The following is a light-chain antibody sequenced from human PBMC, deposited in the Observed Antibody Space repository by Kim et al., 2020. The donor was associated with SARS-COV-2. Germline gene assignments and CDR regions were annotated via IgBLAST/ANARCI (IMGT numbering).Light chain of an antibody. V-gene: IGLV1-40*01. CDR2: GNS. CDR3: QSYDSSLSAPYV. J-gene: IGLJ1*01. CDR1: RSHIGAGYD. Sequence: RVTIYCTGSRSHIGAGYDLHWYQQLPGAAPKLLIYGNSNRPSGVTDRLSGSKSGTSASLAITGLQAEDEADYYCQSYDSSLSAPYVFGTGTKVTVL.